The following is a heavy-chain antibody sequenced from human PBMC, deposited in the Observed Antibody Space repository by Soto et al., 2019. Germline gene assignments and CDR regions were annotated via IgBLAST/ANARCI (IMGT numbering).Heavy chain of an antibody. J-gene: IGHJ4*02. D-gene: IGHD2-2*01. CDR1: GFTFSSYG. CDR2: IWYDGSNK. CDR3: ARDSYCSSTSCYFDY. Sequence: GGSLRLSCAASGFTFSSYGMHWVRQAPGKGLEWVAVIWYDGSNKYYADSVKGRFTISRDNSKNTLYLQMNSLRAEDTAVYYCARDSYCSSTSCYFDYWGQGTLVTVSS. V-gene: IGHV3-33*01.